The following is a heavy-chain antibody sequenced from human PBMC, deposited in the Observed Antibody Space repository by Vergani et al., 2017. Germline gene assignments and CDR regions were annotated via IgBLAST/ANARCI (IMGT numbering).Heavy chain of an antibody. CDR1: GFTSSYYG. V-gene: IGHV3-30*03. Sequence: QVHLVESGGGVVQPGRSLRLSCVVSGFTSSYYGMHWVRQAPGKGLEWVAVISDDGTQKYYADSVKGRFTISRDNSKSTLYLQKNSLRTEDTAVYYCATKSCGTPGCQIGYFREWGQGTLVTVSS. D-gene: IGHD1-1*01. J-gene: IGHJ1*01. CDR3: ATKSCGTPGCQIGYFRE. CDR2: ISDDGTQK.